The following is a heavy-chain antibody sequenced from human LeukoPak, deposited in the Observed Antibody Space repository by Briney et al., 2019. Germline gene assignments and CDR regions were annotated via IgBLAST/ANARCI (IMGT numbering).Heavy chain of an antibody. Sequence: GGSLRLSCTVSGFTVSSNSMSWVRQAPGKGLEWVSFIYSDNTHYSDSAKGRFTISRDNSKNTLYLQMNSLRAEDTAVYYCANFQWFGELQPIWGQGTMVAVSS. CDR3: ANFQWFGELQPI. CDR2: IYSDNT. J-gene: IGHJ3*02. CDR1: GFTVSSNS. D-gene: IGHD3-10*01. V-gene: IGHV3-53*01.